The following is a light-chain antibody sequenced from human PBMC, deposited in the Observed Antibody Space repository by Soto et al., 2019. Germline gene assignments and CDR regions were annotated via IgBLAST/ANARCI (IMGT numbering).Light chain of an antibody. V-gene: IGKV1-33*01. CDR1: QDIKDF. J-gene: IGKJ2*01. Sequence: DIQMTQSPSSLSASVGDRVTITCQASQDIKDFLNWYQQKPGKAPKLLIYDASNLEPGVPSRFSGRGSGTDFTFTIASLPPEHIATYYCQQYDGLPPYTFGQGTKLEIK. CDR2: DAS. CDR3: QQYDGLPPYT.